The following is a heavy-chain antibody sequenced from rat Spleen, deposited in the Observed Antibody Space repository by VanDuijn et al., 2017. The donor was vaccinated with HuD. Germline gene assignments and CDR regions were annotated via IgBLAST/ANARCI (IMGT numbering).Heavy chain of an antibody. V-gene: IGHV5-7*01. Sequence: EVQLVESGGGLVQPGRSLKLSCAASGFTFSDYNMAWVRQAPKKGLEWVATISYDGSSTYYRDSVKGRFTISRDNAKSTLYLQMDSLRSEDTATYYCARLGDWGYVMDAWGQGASVTVSS. CDR3: ARLGDWGYVMDA. D-gene: IGHD5-1*01. J-gene: IGHJ4*01. CDR1: GFTFSDYN. CDR2: ISYDGSST.